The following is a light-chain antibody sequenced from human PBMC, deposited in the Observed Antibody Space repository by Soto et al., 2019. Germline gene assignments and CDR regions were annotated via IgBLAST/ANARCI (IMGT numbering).Light chain of an antibody. CDR1: SSDVGYYNY. J-gene: IGLJ1*01. Sequence: QSVLTHPASVSWSPGQSIAISCTGTSSDVGYYNYVSWYQQHPGKAPNVMIYDVNNRPSGVPDRFSGSKSGNTASLTISGLQAEDEADYYCSSYTSSSTYVFGTGTKVTVL. CDR2: DVN. V-gene: IGLV2-14*01. CDR3: SSYTSSSTYV.